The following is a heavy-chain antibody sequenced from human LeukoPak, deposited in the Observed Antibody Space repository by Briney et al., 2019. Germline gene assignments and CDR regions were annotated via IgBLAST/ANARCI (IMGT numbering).Heavy chain of an antibody. J-gene: IGHJ4*02. D-gene: IGHD2-8*02. CDR2: IYYSGST. V-gene: IGHV4-59*01. CDR1: GGSISSYC. CDR3: AREGYGTGFDY. Sequence: PSETLSLTCTVSGGSISSYCWSWIRQPPGKGLEWIGYIYYSGSTNYNPSLKSRVTISVDTSKNQFSLKLSSVTAADTAVYYCAREGYGTGFDYWGQGTLVTVSS.